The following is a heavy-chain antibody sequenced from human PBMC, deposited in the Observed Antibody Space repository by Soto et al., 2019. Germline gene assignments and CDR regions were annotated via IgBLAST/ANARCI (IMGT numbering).Heavy chain of an antibody. D-gene: IGHD3-22*01. Sequence: QVQLVESGGGLVKPGGSLRLSCAASGFTFSDYYMSWIRQAPGKGLEWVSYISSSGSTIYYADSVKGRFTISRDNAKNSLYLQMNSLRAEDTAVYYCARDPRYYYDSSGYSERYFDLWGRGTLVTVSS. CDR3: ARDPRYYYDSSGYSERYFDL. CDR1: GFTFSDYY. V-gene: IGHV3-11*01. J-gene: IGHJ2*01. CDR2: ISSSGSTI.